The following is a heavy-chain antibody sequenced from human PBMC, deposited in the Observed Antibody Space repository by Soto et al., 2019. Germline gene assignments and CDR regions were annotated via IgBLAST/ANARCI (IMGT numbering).Heavy chain of an antibody. CDR1: GYTFTIYC. Sequence: AAVKVCCKASGYTFTIYCIVSVRQAPGQGLEWMGWISPYSCETRYAEKFQDILTLTTDKSTTTAYMDPRNLTSDDTAVYWCARGQVAGSDFWGQGTLVTSPQ. D-gene: IGHD6-19*01. J-gene: IGHJ4*02. V-gene: IGHV1-18*04. CDR3: ARGQVAGSDF. CDR2: ISPYSCET.